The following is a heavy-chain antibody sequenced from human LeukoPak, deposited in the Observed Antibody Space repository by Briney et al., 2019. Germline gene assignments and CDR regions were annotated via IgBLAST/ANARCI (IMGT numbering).Heavy chain of an antibody. CDR2: IYYSGST. D-gene: IGHD6-13*01. J-gene: IGHJ4*02. CDR3: ARLYSSSWDHYFDY. Sequence: SETLSLTCTVSGGSISSSSYYWGWIRQPPGKGLEWIGSIYYSGSTYYNPSLKSRVTISVDTSKNQFSLKLSSVTAADTAVYYCARLYSSSWDHYFDYWGQGTLVTVSS. V-gene: IGHV4-39*07. CDR1: GGSISSSSYY.